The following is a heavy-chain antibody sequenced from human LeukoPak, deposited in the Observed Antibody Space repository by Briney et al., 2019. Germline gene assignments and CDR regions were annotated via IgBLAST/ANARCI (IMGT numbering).Heavy chain of an antibody. J-gene: IGHJ4*02. CDR3: AREECSGGNCGPFDY. Sequence: SETLSLTCTVAGASISSNYWSWVRQPPGKGLEWIGYISDGGSTNYNPSLKSRVTISVDTSKNQFSLKLSSVTAAETAVYYCAREECSGGNCGPFDYWGQGTLVTVSS. CDR2: ISDGGST. V-gene: IGHV4-59*01. D-gene: IGHD2-15*01. CDR1: GASISSNY.